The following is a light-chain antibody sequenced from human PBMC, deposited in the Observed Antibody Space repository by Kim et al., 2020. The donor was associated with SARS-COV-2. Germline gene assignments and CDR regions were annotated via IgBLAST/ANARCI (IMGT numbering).Light chain of an antibody. V-gene: IGKV1-17*01. Sequence: SASVGDRVTITCRASQDIRNDLAWYQHRPGTAPKRLMYATSTLDRGVPSRFSGSGSGTEFTLTIISLQPEDLATYYCLQYNGFPYIFGPGTKLEIK. CDR3: LQYNGFPYI. J-gene: IGKJ2*01. CDR2: ATS. CDR1: QDIRND.